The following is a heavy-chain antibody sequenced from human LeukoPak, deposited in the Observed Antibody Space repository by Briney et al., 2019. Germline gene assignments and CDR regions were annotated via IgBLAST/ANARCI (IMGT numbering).Heavy chain of an antibody. Sequence: SVKVSCKASGGTFISYAISWVRQAPGQGLEWMGRIIPIFGTANYAQKFQGRVTITTDESTSTAYMELSSLRSEDTAVYYCARERDRGYSYGYGYWGQGTLVTVSS. CDR2: IIPIFGTA. D-gene: IGHD5-18*01. CDR3: ARERDRGYSYGYGY. CDR1: GGTFISYA. J-gene: IGHJ4*02. V-gene: IGHV1-69*05.